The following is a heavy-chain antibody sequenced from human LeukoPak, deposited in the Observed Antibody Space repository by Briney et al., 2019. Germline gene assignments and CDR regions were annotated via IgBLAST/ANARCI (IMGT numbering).Heavy chain of an antibody. Sequence: GGSLRLSCAASGFTFSSYPMHWVRQAPGKGLEWVAVISYDGSNKYYVDSVKGRFTISRDNSKNTLYLQMNSLRAEDTAVYYCAREEKIVVVPAAHFDYWGQGTLVTVSS. V-gene: IGHV3-30*04. CDR2: ISYDGSNK. J-gene: IGHJ4*02. D-gene: IGHD2-2*01. CDR3: AREEKIVVVPAAHFDY. CDR1: GFTFSSYP.